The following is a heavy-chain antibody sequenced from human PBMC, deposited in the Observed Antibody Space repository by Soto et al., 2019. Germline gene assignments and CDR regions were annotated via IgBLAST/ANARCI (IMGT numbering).Heavy chain of an antibody. CDR1: GFTFSSYS. J-gene: IGHJ4*02. CDR2: INSSSSTI. Sequence: EVQLVESGGGLVQPGGSLRLSCAASGFTFSSYSMNWVRQAPGKGLEWVSYINSSSSTIYYADSVKGRFTISRDNAKNSRYLQMNGLSAEDTAVYYCARDERGMKYDYVWGSYRYMSYFDYWGQGTLVTVSS. D-gene: IGHD3-16*02. V-gene: IGHV3-48*01. CDR3: ARDERGMKYDYVWGSYRYMSYFDY.